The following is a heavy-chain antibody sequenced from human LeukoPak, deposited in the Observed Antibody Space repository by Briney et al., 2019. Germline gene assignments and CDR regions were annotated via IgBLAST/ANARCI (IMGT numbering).Heavy chain of an antibody. Sequence: GGSLRLSCAASGFTFSNAWMSWVRQAPGKGLEWVAGISYDGSHKYYADRVKGRFTISRDSSKNTLYLQMNSLRAEDTAVYYCAKDFEAYCGGDCYTHFDLWGRGTLVTVSS. J-gene: IGHJ2*01. CDR2: ISYDGSHK. D-gene: IGHD2-21*02. V-gene: IGHV3-30*18. CDR3: AKDFEAYCGGDCYTHFDL. CDR1: GFTFSNAW.